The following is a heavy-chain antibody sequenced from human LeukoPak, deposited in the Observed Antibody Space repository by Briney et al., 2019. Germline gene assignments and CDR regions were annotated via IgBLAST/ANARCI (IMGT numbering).Heavy chain of an antibody. CDR3: AKRGYDNVWGTSLHPYYMDV. CDR1: GFTFAGYA. Sequence: GGSLRLSCAASGFTFAGYAMSWVRQAPGKGLEWVSAMSGTGGSTYYADSVKGRFTISRDNSRNTLYLRMNSLRAEDTAVYYCAKRGYDNVWGTSLHPYYMDVWGKGTTVTVSS. V-gene: IGHV3-23*01. D-gene: IGHD3-16*01. CDR2: MSGTGGST. J-gene: IGHJ6*03.